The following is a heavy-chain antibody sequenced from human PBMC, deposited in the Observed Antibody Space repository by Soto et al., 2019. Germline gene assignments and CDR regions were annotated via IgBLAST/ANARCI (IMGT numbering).Heavy chain of an antibody. CDR3: AHADNSYYFDY. Sequence: GGSLSLSCAASGFTFSSYAMSWVRQAPGKGLEWVSAISGSGGSTYYADSVKGRFTISRDNSKNTLYLQMNSLRAEDTAVYYCAHADNSYYFDYWGQGTLVTVSS. V-gene: IGHV3-23*01. CDR2: ISGSGGST. CDR1: GFTFSSYA. J-gene: IGHJ4*02.